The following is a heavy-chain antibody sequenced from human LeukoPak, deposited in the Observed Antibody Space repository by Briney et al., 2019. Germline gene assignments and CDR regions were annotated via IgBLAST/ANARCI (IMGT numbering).Heavy chain of an antibody. Sequence: PGGSLRLSCAASGFTFSSFGMHWVRQAPGQGLEWVAFILYDGTNKYYADSVKGRFTISRDNSKNTLYLQMNSLRAEDTAVYYCAKAHYYYDSSGYYYWGQGTLVTVSS. CDR1: GFTFSSFG. D-gene: IGHD3-22*01. CDR3: AKAHYYYDSSGYYY. CDR2: ILYDGTNK. J-gene: IGHJ4*02. V-gene: IGHV3-30*02.